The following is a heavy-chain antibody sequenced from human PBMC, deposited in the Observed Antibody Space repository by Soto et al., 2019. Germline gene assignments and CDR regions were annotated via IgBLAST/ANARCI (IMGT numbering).Heavy chain of an antibody. D-gene: IGHD2-15*01. CDR1: GGSISSYY. CDR3: ARDLAAGYYCSGGSCYPRFDY. J-gene: IGHJ4*02. CDR2: IYYSGST. V-gene: IGHV4-59*01. Sequence: SETLSLTCTVSGGSISSYYWSWIRQPPGKGLEWIGYIYYSGSTNYNPSLKSRVTISVDTSKNQFSLRLSSVTAADTAVYYCARDLAAGYYCSGGSCYPRFDYWGQGTLVTVSS.